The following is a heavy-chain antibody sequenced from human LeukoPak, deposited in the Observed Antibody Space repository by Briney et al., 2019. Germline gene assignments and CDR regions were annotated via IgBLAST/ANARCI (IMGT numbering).Heavy chain of an antibody. Sequence: PGGSLRLSCAASGFTFSSYWMSWVCQAPGKGLEWVANIKQDGSEKYYVDSVKGRFTISRDNAKNSLYLQMNSLRAEDTAVYYCARGSPFEPAALPFDYWGQGTLVTVSS. D-gene: IGHD2-2*01. CDR2: IKQDGSEK. J-gene: IGHJ4*02. CDR1: GFTFSSYW. V-gene: IGHV3-7*01. CDR3: ARGSPFEPAALPFDY.